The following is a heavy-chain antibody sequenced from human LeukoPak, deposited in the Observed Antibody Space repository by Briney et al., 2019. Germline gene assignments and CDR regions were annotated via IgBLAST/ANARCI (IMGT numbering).Heavy chain of an antibody. CDR2: IWYDGSNK. V-gene: IGHV3-33*06. Sequence: RGSLRLSCAGSGFTFSSYGMHWVRQAPGKGLERVAVIWYDGSNKYYADSVKGRFTISRDNFKNTLYLQMNSLRAEDTAVYYCAKDPDYGDYYFDYWGQGTLVTVSS. CDR3: AKDPDYGDYYFDY. CDR1: GFTFSSYG. J-gene: IGHJ4*02. D-gene: IGHD4-17*01.